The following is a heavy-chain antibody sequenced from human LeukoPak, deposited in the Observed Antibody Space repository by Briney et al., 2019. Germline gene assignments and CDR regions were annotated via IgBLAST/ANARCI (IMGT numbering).Heavy chain of an antibody. CDR3: AKDTAPDYDFWSGYYFDY. V-gene: IGHV3-23*01. D-gene: IGHD3-3*01. J-gene: IGHJ4*02. CDR2: ISGSGGST. CDR1: GFTFSSYA. Sequence: GGSLRLSCAASGFTFSSYAMSWVRQAPGKGLEWVSAISGSGGSTYYADSVKGRFTISRDNAKNTLYLQMNSLRAEDTALYYCAKDTAPDYDFWSGYYFDYWGQGTLVTVSS.